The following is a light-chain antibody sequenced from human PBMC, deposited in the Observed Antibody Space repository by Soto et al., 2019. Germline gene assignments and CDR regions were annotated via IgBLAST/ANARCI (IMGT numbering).Light chain of an antibody. V-gene: IGLV1-40*01. J-gene: IGLJ1*01. CDR3: QSYDTSLSGVV. CDR1: SSNIGAGYD. Sequence: QSVLTQPPSVSRAPGQRVTISCTGGSSNIGAGYDVHWYQQLPGTAPKLLIDGNIDRPSGVPDRFSGSKSGTSASLAITGLQAEDEADYYCQSYDTSLSGVVFGTGTKLTVL. CDR2: GNI.